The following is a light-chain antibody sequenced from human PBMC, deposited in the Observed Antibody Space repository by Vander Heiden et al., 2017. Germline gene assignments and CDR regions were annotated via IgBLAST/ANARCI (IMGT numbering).Light chain of an antibody. CDR2: QDN. CDR1: KSGDKY. J-gene: IGLJ2*01. V-gene: IGLV3-1*01. CDR3: QAWDRSTVV. Sequence: SYELTQPPSVSVSPGPTASITCSGDKSGDKYACWYQQKPGQSPMLVIYQDNKRPSGSPERFSGSNSGNTATLTISGTQTMDEADYYCQAWDRSTVVFGGGTKVTVL.